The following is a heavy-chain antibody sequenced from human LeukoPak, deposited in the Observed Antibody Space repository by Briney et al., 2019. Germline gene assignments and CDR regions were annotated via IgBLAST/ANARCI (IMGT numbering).Heavy chain of an antibody. CDR1: GGSTSNYY. Sequence: SETLSLTCTVSGGSTSNYYWSWIRQPPGKGLEWIGYVYYSGSTNYNPSLKSRVTISVDTSKNQFSLKLSSVTAADTAVYYCARDSHISDWYGAFDIWGQGTMVTVSS. CDR3: ARDSHISDWYGAFDI. D-gene: IGHD6-13*01. CDR2: VYYSGST. V-gene: IGHV4-59*01. J-gene: IGHJ3*02.